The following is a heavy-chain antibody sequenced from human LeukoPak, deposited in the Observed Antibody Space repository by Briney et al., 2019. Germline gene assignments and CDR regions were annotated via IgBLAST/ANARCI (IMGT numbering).Heavy chain of an antibody. CDR1: GYTFTGYY. J-gene: IGHJ5*02. Sequence: GASVKVSCKASGYTFTGYYIHWVRQAPGQGLEWMGRFNPNSGGTNYAQKFQDRVIMTRDTSISTAYMELSRLRSDDTAVYYCARGTSSGNSNWFDPWGQGTLVTVSS. CDR3: ARGTSSGNSNWFDP. D-gene: IGHD4-23*01. CDR2: FNPNSGGT. V-gene: IGHV1-2*06.